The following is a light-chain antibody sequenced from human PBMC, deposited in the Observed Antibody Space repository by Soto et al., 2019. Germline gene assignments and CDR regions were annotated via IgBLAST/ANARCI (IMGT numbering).Light chain of an antibody. CDR2: RNY. CDR3: AAWDDSLSGVV. CDR1: GSNIGSNY. J-gene: IGLJ2*01. Sequence: QSVLTQPPSASGTPGQRVTISSSGSGSNIGSNYVYWYQQLPGTAPKVLIYRNYERPSGVPNRFSGSKSGTSASLAISGLRSEDEADYYCAAWDDSLSGVVFGGGTKLTVL. V-gene: IGLV1-47*01.